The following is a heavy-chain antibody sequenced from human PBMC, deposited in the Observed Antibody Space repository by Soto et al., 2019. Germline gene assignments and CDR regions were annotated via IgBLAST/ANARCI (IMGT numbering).Heavy chain of an antibody. J-gene: IGHJ4*02. CDR3: ARGSSNWAYYFDF. CDR1: GFIFNTYW. D-gene: IGHD6-13*01. V-gene: IGHV3-74*01. CDR2: INSDGSIA. Sequence: GGSLRLSCAASGFIFNTYWMHWVRQAPGKGLVWISRINSDGSIADYADSVRGRFTISRDNAKNSLYLQMNSLRDDDTAVYYCARGSSNWAYYFDFWGQGTLVTVSS.